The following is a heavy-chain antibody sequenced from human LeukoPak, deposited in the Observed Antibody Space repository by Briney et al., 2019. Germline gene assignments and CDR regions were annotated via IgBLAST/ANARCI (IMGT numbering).Heavy chain of an antibody. D-gene: IGHD5-18*01. J-gene: IGHJ4*02. CDR3: ARVKAGGYSYGFDY. Sequence: GGSLRLSCAASGFTFSDHYMDWVRQAPGKGLEWVGRTRNKANSYTTEYAASVKGRLIISRDDSRNSLYLQMNSLKTEDSAVYYCARVKAGGYSYGFDYWGQGILVTVSS. V-gene: IGHV3-72*01. CDR2: TRNKANSYTT. CDR1: GFTFSDHY.